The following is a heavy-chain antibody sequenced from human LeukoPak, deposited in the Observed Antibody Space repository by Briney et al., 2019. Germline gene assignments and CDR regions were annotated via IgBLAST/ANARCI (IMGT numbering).Heavy chain of an antibody. CDR3: ARDKRSAGDYYDSSGPWYAFDI. CDR2: INPSDGST. D-gene: IGHD3-22*01. J-gene: IGHJ3*02. V-gene: IGHV1-46*01. Sequence: ASVTVSCKASGYTFTSYYMHWVRQPPGQGLEWMGIINPSDGSTSYAQKFQGRVTMTRDTSTSTVYMELSSLRSEDTAVYYCARDKRSAGDYYDSSGPWYAFDIWGQGTMVTVSS. CDR1: GYTFTSYY.